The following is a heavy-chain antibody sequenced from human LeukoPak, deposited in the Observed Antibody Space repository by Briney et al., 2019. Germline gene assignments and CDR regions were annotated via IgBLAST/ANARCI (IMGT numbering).Heavy chain of an antibody. J-gene: IGHJ5*02. V-gene: IGHV4-39*01. CDR3: ARRNGHSWDVGNWFDP. D-gene: IGHD6-13*01. CDR1: GAPIISSSYY. CDR2: IYYSGIT. Sequence: SETLSLTCSLSGAPIISSSYYWAWIRQPPGMGLEWIGSIYYSGITYYNPSLKSRATVSVDTSKNQFSLHLISVTAADTAVYYCARRNGHSWDVGNWFDPWGQGTLVTVSS.